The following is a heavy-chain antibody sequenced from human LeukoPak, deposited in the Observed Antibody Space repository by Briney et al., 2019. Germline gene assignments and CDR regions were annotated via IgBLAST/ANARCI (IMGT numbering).Heavy chain of an antibody. D-gene: IGHD3-16*02. V-gene: IGHV1-2*02. CDR3: ARDKLGLGELSLYDE. J-gene: IGHJ4*02. CDR1: GYTLTGHS. Sequence: ASVKVSCKASGYTLTGHSMHWVRQAPGQGLEWMGWMNPNSGGTKYTRKFQGRVTMTRDTSISAAYMELSRLTSDDTAMYYCARDKLGLGELSLYDEWGQGTQVTVSS. CDR2: MNPNSGGT.